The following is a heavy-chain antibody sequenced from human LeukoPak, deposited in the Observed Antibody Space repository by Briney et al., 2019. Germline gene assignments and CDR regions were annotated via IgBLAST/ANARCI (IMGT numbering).Heavy chain of an antibody. Sequence: GGSLRLSCAASGFTFSSYWMSWVRQAPGKGLEWVANIKQDGSEKYYVDSVKGRFTISRDNAKNSLYLQMNSLRAEDTAVYYCARVTGVVISRIDYWGQGTLVTVSS. CDR2: IKQDGSEK. J-gene: IGHJ4*02. CDR3: ARVTGVVISRIDY. V-gene: IGHV3-7*03. CDR1: GFTFSSYW. D-gene: IGHD3-3*01.